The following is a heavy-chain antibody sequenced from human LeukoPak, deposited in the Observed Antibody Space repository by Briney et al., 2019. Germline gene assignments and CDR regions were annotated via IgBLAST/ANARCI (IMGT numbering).Heavy chain of an antibody. CDR2: INPNSGGT. Sequence: ASVEVSCKASGYTFTGYYMHWVRQAPGQGLEWMGWINPNSGGTNYAQKFQGRVTMTRDTSISTAYMELSRLRSDDAAVYYCARVPGGSGWYEGVDYWGQGTLVTVSS. D-gene: IGHD6-19*01. V-gene: IGHV1-2*02. J-gene: IGHJ4*02. CDR1: GYTFTGYY. CDR3: ARVPGGSGWYEGVDY.